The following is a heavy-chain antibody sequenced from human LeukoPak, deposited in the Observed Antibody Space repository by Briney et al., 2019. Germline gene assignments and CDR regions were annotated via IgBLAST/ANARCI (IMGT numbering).Heavy chain of an antibody. Sequence: GTSVKVSCKASGFTFTSSAVQWVRQARGQRLEGIGWIVVGSGDTNAAQKFQERVTITRDMSTRTAYMELSSLRSEDTAVYYCGADSMPRGVFSYAFDIWGQGTMVTVSS. CDR3: GADSMPRGVFSYAFDI. CDR1: GFTFTSSA. V-gene: IGHV1-58*01. J-gene: IGHJ3*02. CDR2: IVVGSGDT. D-gene: IGHD3-10*01.